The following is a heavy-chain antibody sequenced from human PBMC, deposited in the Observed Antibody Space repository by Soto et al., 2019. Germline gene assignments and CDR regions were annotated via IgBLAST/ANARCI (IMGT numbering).Heavy chain of an antibody. Sequence: QVQLVQSGAEVKKPGSSVKVSCKASGGTFSSNAISWVRQAPGQALEWMGGIMPVFAIANYAQKFQGRVTITADESTRTADRELSRLRSEDTAVYYCARARHIDGDPIPGCLDVWGQGTTVTVSS. CDR2: IMPVFAIA. V-gene: IGHV1-69*01. D-gene: IGHD4-17*01. CDR1: GGTFSSNA. J-gene: IGHJ6*02. CDR3: ARARHIDGDPIPGCLDV.